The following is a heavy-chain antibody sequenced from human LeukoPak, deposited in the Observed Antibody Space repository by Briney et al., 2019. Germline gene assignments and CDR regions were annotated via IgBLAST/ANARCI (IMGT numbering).Heavy chain of an antibody. CDR3: ARVYGDYVSIGMDV. CDR1: GYSFTGYH. V-gene: IGHV1-8*02. Sequence: ASVTVSCKASGYSFTGYHFHWVRKAPGQGLEWMGWMNPNSGNTGYSQKFQGRVTMSRNTSISTAYMELSSLRSEDTAVYYCARVYGDYVSIGMDVWGQGTTVTVSS. CDR2: MNPNSGNT. J-gene: IGHJ6*02. D-gene: IGHD4-17*01.